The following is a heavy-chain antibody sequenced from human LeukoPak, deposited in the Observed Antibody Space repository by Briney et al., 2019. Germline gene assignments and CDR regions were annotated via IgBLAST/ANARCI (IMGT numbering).Heavy chain of an antibody. CDR1: GGSFSGYY. V-gene: IGHV4-34*01. CDR3: ASLVTTGAYFYYYGLDV. D-gene: IGHD4-17*01. CDR2: INHSGST. J-gene: IGHJ6*02. Sequence: SETLSLTCAVYGGSFSGYYWSWIRQPPGKGLEWIGEINHSGSTNYNPSLKSRVTISVDTSKNQFSLKLSSVTAADTAVYYCASLVTTGAYFYYYGLDVWGPGTTVTVSS.